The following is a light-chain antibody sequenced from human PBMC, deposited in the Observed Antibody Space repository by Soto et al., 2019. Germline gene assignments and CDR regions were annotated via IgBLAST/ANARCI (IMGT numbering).Light chain of an antibody. CDR2: GNS. CDR3: QSYDSSLSALYV. V-gene: IGLV1-40*01. CDR1: SSNIGAGYD. Sequence: QSVLTQPPSGSGAPGQRVTISCTGSSSNIGAGYDVHWYQQLPGTAPKLLIYGNSNRPSGVPDRFSGSKSGTSASLAITGLQAEDEADYYCQSYDSSLSALYVFGTGTRSPS. J-gene: IGLJ1*01.